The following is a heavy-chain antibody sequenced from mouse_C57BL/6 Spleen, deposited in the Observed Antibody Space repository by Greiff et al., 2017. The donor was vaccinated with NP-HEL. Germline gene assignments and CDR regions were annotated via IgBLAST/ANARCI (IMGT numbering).Heavy chain of an antibody. D-gene: IGHD2-4*01. CDR3: ARRGLRRTSWFAY. J-gene: IGHJ3*01. CDR2: IDPSDSYT. Sequence: VQLQQPGAELVMPGASVKLSCKASGYTFTSYWMHWVKQRPGQGLEWIGEIDPSDSYTNYNQKFKGKSTLTVDKSSSTAYMQLSSLTSEDSAVYYCARRGLRRTSWFAYWGQGTLVTVSA. V-gene: IGHV1-69*01. CDR1: GYTFTSYW.